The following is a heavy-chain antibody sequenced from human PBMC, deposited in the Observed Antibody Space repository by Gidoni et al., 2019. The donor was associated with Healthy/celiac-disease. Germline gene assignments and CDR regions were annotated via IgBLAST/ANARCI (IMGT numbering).Heavy chain of an antibody. J-gene: IGHJ4*02. Sequence: EVQLVESGGGLVQRGGSLRLSCAASDFTFSNAWLSWGRQAPGKGLEWVVRIKSKTDGGTTDYAAPVKGRFTISRDDSNNTLYLQMNSLKTEDTAVYYCTTDMISRDPTGLLATDDYWGQGTLVTVSS. CDR1: DFTFSNAW. D-gene: IGHD5-12*01. CDR2: IKSKTDGGTT. CDR3: TTDMISRDPTGLLATDDY. V-gene: IGHV3-15*01.